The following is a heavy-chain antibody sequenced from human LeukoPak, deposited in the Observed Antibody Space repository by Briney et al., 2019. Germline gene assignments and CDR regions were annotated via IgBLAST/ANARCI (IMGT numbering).Heavy chain of an antibody. CDR3: ARDTYCSSTSCFPYYMDV. CDR1: GYTFTSYG. D-gene: IGHD2-2*01. Sequence: ASVKVSCKASGYTFTSYGITCVRQAPGQGLEWMGWISAYYGNTNYEQKLQDRVTMTTDTSTNTAYVELRSLTSNDTAVYYCARDTYCSSTSCFPYYMDVWGTGTTVTVSS. CDR2: ISAYYGNT. V-gene: IGHV1-18*01. J-gene: IGHJ6*03.